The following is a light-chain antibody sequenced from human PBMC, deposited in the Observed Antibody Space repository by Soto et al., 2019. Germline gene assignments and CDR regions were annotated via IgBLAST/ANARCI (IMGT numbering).Light chain of an antibody. CDR1: QSISSW. J-gene: IGKJ2*01. CDR3: QQYNSYRMYT. V-gene: IGKV1-5*01. Sequence: STLSASVGDRVTITCRASQSISSWLAWYQQKPGKAPKLLIYDASSLESGVPSRFSGSGSGTEFTLTISSLQPDDFATYYCQQYNSYRMYTFGQGTRLEIK. CDR2: DAS.